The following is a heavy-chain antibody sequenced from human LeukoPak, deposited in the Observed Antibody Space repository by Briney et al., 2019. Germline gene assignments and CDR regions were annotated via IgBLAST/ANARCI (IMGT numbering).Heavy chain of an antibody. CDR1: GGSISSYY. J-gene: IGHJ3*02. V-gene: IGHV3-23*01. Sequence: ETLSLTCTVSGGSISSYYWSWVRQAPGKGLEWVSAISGSGASTYYADSVKGRFTISRDNSRNTLYLQMNSLRAEDTAVYYCAKELNIAAVGTVGFDIWGQGTMVTVSS. D-gene: IGHD6-13*01. CDR2: ISGSGAST. CDR3: AKELNIAAVGTVGFDI.